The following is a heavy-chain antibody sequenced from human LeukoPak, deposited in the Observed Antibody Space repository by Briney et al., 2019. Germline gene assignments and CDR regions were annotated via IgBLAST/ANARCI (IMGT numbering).Heavy chain of an antibody. CDR3: ARVGNPLVTVFAWFDP. Sequence: SETLSLTCTVSGGSISRSYYYWGWIRQPPGKGLEWVGSVYYSGKTFYSPSLESRVTISVDTSKNQFSLKLSSVTAADTAVYYCARVGNPLVTVFAWFDPWGQGTLVTVSS. D-gene: IGHD3-3*01. J-gene: IGHJ5*02. CDR2: VYYSGKT. V-gene: IGHV4-39*07. CDR1: GGSISRSYYY.